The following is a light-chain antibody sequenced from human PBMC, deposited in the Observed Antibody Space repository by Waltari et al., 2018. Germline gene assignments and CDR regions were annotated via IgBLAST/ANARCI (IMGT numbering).Light chain of an antibody. J-gene: IGKJ4*01. Sequence: EIVLTQSSATLSLSPGGRATLSCRASQSIQRYLGWYQQKPGQAPRLLIYHAYNRATGVPARFSGSGSETDFTLTISSLEPEDSAIYYCQQRADWPLTFGGGTMVEIK. CDR1: QSIQRY. CDR3: QQRADWPLT. V-gene: IGKV3-11*01. CDR2: HAY.